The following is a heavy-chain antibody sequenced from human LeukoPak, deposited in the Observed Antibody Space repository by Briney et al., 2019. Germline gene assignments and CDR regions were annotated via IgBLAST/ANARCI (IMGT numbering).Heavy chain of an antibody. CDR2: ISAYNGNT. V-gene: IGHV1-18*01. D-gene: IGHD3-10*01. CDR1: GYTFTSYG. CDR3: ARDRSMAMVRGVPGDY. Sequence: GASVKVSGKASGYTFTSYGISWVRQAPGQGLEWMGWISAYNGNTNYAQKLQGRVTMTTDTSTSTAYMELRSLRSDDTAVYYCARDRSMAMVRGVPGDYWGQGTLVTVSS. J-gene: IGHJ4*02.